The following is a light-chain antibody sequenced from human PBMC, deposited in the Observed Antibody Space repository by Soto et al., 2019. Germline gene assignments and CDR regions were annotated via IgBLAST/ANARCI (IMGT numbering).Light chain of an antibody. J-gene: IGLJ1*01. CDR1: SSDVGNYNY. Sequence: QSVLTQSASVSGSPGQSITISCTGTSSDVGNYNYVSWYQQHPGEVPKLIIFNVNNRPSGVSNRFSGSKSGNTASLTISGLQAEDEADYYCSSFTSSTTYVXGTGTKVTVL. CDR3: SSFTSSTTYV. V-gene: IGLV2-14*01. CDR2: NVN.